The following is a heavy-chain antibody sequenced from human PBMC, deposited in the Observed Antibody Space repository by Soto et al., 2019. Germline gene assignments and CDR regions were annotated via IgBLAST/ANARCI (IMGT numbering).Heavy chain of an antibody. D-gene: IGHD3-10*01. V-gene: IGHV1-69*06. CDR1: GGTFSSYA. Sequence: VQLVQSGAEVKKPGSSVKVFCKASGGTFSSYAISWVRQAPGQGLEWMGGIIPIFGTANYAQKFQGRVTITADKSTSTAYMELSSLRSEDTAVYYCARDDYYGSGSPYYYYGMDVWGQGTTVTVSS. CDR3: ARDDYYGSGSPYYYYGMDV. J-gene: IGHJ6*02. CDR2: IIPIFGTA.